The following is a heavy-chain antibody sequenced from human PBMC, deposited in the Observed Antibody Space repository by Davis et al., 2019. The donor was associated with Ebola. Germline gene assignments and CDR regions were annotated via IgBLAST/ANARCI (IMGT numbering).Heavy chain of an antibody. J-gene: IGHJ4*02. CDR1: GYTFTSYA. CDR2: MNPKTGNT. CDR3: VRYPPSNWNEFDY. D-gene: IGHD1-20*01. Sequence: ASVKVSCKASGYTFTSYAMNWVRQATGQGLEWMGWMNPKTGNTGYAQKFQGRVTMTRDTSITTAYMELSSLTSEDTAVYYCVRYPPSNWNEFDYWGQGTLVTVSS. V-gene: IGHV1-8*02.